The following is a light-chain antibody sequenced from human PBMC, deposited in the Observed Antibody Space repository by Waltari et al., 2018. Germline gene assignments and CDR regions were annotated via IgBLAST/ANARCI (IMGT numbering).Light chain of an antibody. J-gene: IGLJ2*01. CDR1: SSTIGADYD. CDR3: QSYDYLVSGAL. Sequence: QSVLTQPPSVSGAPGQRVTISCTGSSSTIGADYDVQWYQQLPGTAPKLPISGSINPPSGVPDRFSGSKSGSSASLAITWLQAEDEADYYCQSYDYLVSGALFGGGTKLTVL. V-gene: IGLV1-40*01. CDR2: GSI.